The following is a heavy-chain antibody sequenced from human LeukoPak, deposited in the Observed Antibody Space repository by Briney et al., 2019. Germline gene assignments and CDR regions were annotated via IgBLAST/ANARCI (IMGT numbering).Heavy chain of an antibody. CDR2: ISSSSSHM. CDR1: GFTFSSYS. D-gene: IGHD1-26*01. Sequence: GGSLRLSCAASGFTFSSYSMYWVRQAPGKGLEWVSSISSSSSHMFYADSVKGRFSISRDNANNSLYLQMNSLRAEDTAVYYCVRDSGSSYGYYFLHWGQGTLVTVSS. J-gene: IGHJ1*01. V-gene: IGHV3-21*01. CDR3: VRDSGSSYGYYFLH.